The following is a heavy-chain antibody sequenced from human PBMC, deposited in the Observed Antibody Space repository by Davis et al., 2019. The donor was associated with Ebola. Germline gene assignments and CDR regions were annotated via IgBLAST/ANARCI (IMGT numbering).Heavy chain of an antibody. J-gene: IGHJ6*02. CDR3: AKDIWVHDYGDLFYYYNGMDV. D-gene: IGHD4-17*01. Sequence: GESLKISCAASGFTFSSYGMHWVRQAPGKGLEWVAVISYDGSNKNYADSVKGRFTISRDNSKNTLYLQLNSLRTEDTAVYYCAKDIWVHDYGDLFYYYNGMDVWGQGTTVTVSS. CDR2: ISYDGSNK. V-gene: IGHV3-30*18. CDR1: GFTFSSYG.